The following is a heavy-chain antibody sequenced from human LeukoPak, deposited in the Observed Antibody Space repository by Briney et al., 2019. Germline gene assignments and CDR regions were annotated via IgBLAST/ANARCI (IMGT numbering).Heavy chain of an antibody. CDR3: ARDRGSGYHYFDY. V-gene: IGHV3-23*01. J-gene: IGHJ4*02. CDR1: GFTFSSYA. CDR2: ISTSGESA. Sequence: GGSLRLSCPVSGFTFSSYAMSWVRQAPGKGLEWVSVISTSGESAYYADSVKGRFTISRDNSKNTLYLQMNSLRAEDTAVYYCARDRGSGYHYFDYWGQGTLVTVSS. D-gene: IGHD3-22*01.